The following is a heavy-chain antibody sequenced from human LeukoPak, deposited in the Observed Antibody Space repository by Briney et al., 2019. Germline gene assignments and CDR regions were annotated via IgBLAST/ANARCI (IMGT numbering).Heavy chain of an antibody. J-gene: IGHJ3*02. D-gene: IGHD1-26*01. V-gene: IGHV3-21*01. CDR3: VREGRNNAFDI. Sequence: GGSLRLSCAASGFTFSTYSMNWVRQGPGKGLEWVSSISTSSSYIYYADSVKGRFTISRDNTKNSLYLQMNSLRAEDTAVYYSVREGRNNAFDIWGHGTMVTVSS. CDR2: ISTSSSYI. CDR1: GFTFSTYS.